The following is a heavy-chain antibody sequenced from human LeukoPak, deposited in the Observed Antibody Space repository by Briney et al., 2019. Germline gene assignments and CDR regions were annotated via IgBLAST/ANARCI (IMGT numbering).Heavy chain of an antibody. CDR2: IIPIFGTA. CDR1: GGTFSSYA. D-gene: IGHD6-13*01. Sequence: SVKVSCKASGGTFSSYAISWVRQAPGQGLEWMGGIIPIFGTANYAQKFQGRVTITADESTSTAYMELSSLRSEDTAVYYCASSSSSWYNWFDPCGQGTLVTVSS. V-gene: IGHV1-69*13. CDR3: ASSSSSWYNWFDP. J-gene: IGHJ5*02.